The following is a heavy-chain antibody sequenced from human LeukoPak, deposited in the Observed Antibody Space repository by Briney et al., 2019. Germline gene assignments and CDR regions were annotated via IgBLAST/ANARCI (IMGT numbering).Heavy chain of an antibody. V-gene: IGHV4-39*01. CDR2: FYYSGST. CDR1: GGSISSSSHY. J-gene: IGHJ3*01. CDR3: ARHERGKNAFNL. Sequence: PSETLSLTCTVSGGSISSSSHYWGWTRQPPGKGLEWIGSFYYSGSTYYNPSLKSRVTISVDTSKNQFSLKMSSVTAADTAVYYCARHERGKNAFNLWGQGTMVTVSS.